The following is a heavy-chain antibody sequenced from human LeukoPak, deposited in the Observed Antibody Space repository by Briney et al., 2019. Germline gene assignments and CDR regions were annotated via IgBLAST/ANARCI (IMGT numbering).Heavy chain of an antibody. V-gene: IGHV3-23*01. J-gene: IGHJ4*02. Sequence: PGGSLRLSCAASGFTFSSYEMSWVRQAPGKGLGWFSTIIGSGGNTYYADSVKGRFTISRDNSKDTLYLQMNSLRAEDTAVYYCAKDRGNRDYLFDYWGQGTLVTVSS. CDR3: AKDRGNRDYLFDY. D-gene: IGHD4-17*01. CDR1: GFTFSSYE. CDR2: IIGSGGNT.